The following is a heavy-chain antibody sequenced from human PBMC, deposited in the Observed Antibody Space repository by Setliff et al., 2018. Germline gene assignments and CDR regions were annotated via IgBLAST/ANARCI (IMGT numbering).Heavy chain of an antibody. V-gene: IGHV1-2*06. J-gene: IGHJ4*02. Sequence: ASVKVSCKASGYFFNNYFMHWVRQAPGQGLEWMGRFHPYSGHTNYTQNFQGRVTMTMDASITTVYMELSRLTSDDTAVYYCVRQDSLTSYDMFDYWGQGTLVTVSS. CDR1: GYFFNNYF. CDR3: VRQDSLTSYDMFDY. D-gene: IGHD3-10*01. CDR2: FHPYSGHT.